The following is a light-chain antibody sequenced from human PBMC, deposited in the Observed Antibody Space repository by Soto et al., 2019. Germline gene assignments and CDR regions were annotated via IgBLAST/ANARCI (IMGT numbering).Light chain of an antibody. V-gene: IGKV3-15*01. J-gene: IGKJ5*01. Sequence: EIVLTQSPASLSVFPGERATLSCRASQTINSKLDWYQQKPGQAPRLLIFGASTRATGTPARFSGSGSGTEFTLTISSLQSEDFAIYYCHQDGSFGRGTRLEI. CDR3: HQDGS. CDR1: QTINSK. CDR2: GAS.